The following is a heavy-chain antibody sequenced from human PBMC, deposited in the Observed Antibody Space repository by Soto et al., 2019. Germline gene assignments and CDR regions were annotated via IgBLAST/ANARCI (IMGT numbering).Heavy chain of an antibody. CDR3: ARAQAVAGTFCFDY. CDR1: GGSISSDDYY. Sequence: PSETLSLTCTVSGGSISSDDYYWSWIRQHPGKGLEWIGYIFYSASTYYNPSLKSRVSISVDTSRNHFSLKLNSVTAADTAVYYCARAQAVAGTFCFDYWGRGTLVTVPS. V-gene: IGHV4-31*03. J-gene: IGHJ4*02. D-gene: IGHD6-19*01. CDR2: IFYSAST.